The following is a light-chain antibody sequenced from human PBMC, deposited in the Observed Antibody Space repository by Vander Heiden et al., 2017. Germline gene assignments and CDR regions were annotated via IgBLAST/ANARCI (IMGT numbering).Light chain of an antibody. J-gene: IGLJ3*02. Sequence: QSVLTPPPSVSGAPGQRVTISCTGSSSNIGAGYDVHWYQQLPGTAPKLLIYGNSNRPSGVPDRFSGSKSGTSASLAITGLQAEDEADYYCQSYDSSLSVFGGGTKLTVL. CDR3: QSYDSSLSV. CDR1: SSNIGAGYD. CDR2: GNS. V-gene: IGLV1-40*01.